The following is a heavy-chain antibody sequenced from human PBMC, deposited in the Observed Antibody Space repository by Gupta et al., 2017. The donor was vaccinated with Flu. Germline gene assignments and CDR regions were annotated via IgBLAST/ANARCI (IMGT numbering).Heavy chain of an antibody. J-gene: IGHJ4*02. CDR2: IYYTGST. V-gene: IGHV4-39*01. D-gene: IGHD3-3*01. Sequence: QLQLQESGPGLVKPSETLSLTCTVSGASVTSNSYYWGWIRPPPGKGLEWIGNIYYTGSTYYSPSLKSRLTISMDTSKNQFSLKLSSVTAADTAVYYCASTEAYDFRSGYPNFFDFWGQGILVTVSS. CDR1: GASVTSNSYY. CDR3: ASTEAYDFRSGYPNFFDF.